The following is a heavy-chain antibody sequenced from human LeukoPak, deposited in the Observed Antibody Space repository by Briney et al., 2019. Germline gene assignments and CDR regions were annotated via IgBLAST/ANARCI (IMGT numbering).Heavy chain of an antibody. J-gene: IGHJ4*02. Sequence: GGSLRLSCAASGFTFSSYAMHWVRQAPGKGLEWVAVISYDGSNKYYADSVKGRFTISRDNSKNTLYLQMNSLRAEDTAVYYCARDVGRFLTIDYFDYWGQGTLVTVSS. CDR1: GFTFSSYA. D-gene: IGHD3-3*01. V-gene: IGHV3-30-3*01. CDR2: ISYDGSNK. CDR3: ARDVGRFLTIDYFDY.